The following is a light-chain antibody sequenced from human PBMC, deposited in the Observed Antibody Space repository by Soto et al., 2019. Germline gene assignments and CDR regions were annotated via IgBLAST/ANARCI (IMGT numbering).Light chain of an antibody. CDR2: GAS. J-gene: IGKJ4*01. CDR1: QSVSSN. Sequence: EIVMTQSPATLSVSPGERATLSCRASQSVSSNLAWYQQKPGQAPRLLIHGASTRATGIPARFSGSGSGTEFTLTISSLQSEDFAVYFCQQYNDWPPVSFGGGTKVEIK. V-gene: IGKV3-15*01. CDR3: QQYNDWPPVS.